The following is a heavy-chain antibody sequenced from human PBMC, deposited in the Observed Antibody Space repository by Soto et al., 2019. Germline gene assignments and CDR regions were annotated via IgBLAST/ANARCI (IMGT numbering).Heavy chain of an antibody. J-gene: IGHJ4*02. Sequence: EVQLLESGGGLAQPGGSLRLSCAASGFSFNTFAMSWARQAPGKGLESVSTMSASGRNTYHADSVRGRFTISRDNSKNTLYLQMHSLRAEDTAIYYCSAGRSGHWGQRTLVTVSS. D-gene: IGHD3-3*01. V-gene: IGHV3-23*01. CDR1: GFSFNTFA. CDR3: SAGRSGH. CDR2: MSASGRNT.